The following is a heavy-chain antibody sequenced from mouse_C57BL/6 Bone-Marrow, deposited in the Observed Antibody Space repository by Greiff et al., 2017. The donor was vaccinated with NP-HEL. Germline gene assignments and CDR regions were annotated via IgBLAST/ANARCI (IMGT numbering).Heavy chain of an antibody. V-gene: IGHV1-59*01. Sequence: QVQLQQPGAELVRPGTSVKLSCKASGYTFTSYWMHWVKQRPGQGLEWIGVIDPSDSYTNYNQKFKGKATLTVDTSSSTAYMQLSSLTSEDSAVYYCARRDGSSYDYAMDYWGQGTSVTVSS. CDR1: GYTFTSYW. CDR2: IDPSDSYT. D-gene: IGHD1-1*01. J-gene: IGHJ4*01. CDR3: ARRDGSSYDYAMDY.